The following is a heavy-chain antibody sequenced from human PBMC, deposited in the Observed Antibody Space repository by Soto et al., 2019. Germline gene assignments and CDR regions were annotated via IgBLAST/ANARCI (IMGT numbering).Heavy chain of an antibody. J-gene: IGHJ4*02. CDR3: APHLWFGELYY. CDR1: GFTFSSYA. V-gene: IGHV3-23*01. D-gene: IGHD3-10*01. CDR2: ISGSGGST. Sequence: EVQLLESGGGLVQPGGSLRLSCAASGFTFSSYAMSWVRQAPGKGLEWVSAISGSGGSTYYADSVKARFTTSRNNSKNTLYLQMNSLRAEDTAVYYCAPHLWFGELYYWGQGTLVTVSS.